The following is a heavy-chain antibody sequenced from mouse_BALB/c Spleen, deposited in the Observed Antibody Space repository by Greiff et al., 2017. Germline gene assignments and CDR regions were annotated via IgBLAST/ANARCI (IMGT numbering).Heavy chain of an antibody. CDR2: ISSGSSTI. J-gene: IGHJ3*01. D-gene: IGHD2-4*01. CDR1: GFTFSSFG. Sequence: EVQVVESGGGLVQPGGSRKLSCAASGFTFSSFGMHWVRQAPEKGLEWVAYISSGSSTIYYADTVKGRFTISRDNPKNTLFLQMTSLRSEDTAMYYCARSYDYDDWFAYWGQGTLVTVSA. CDR3: ARSYDYDDWFAY. V-gene: IGHV5-17*02.